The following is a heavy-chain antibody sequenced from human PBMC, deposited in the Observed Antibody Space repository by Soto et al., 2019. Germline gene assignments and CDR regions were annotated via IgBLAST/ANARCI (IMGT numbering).Heavy chain of an antibody. CDR2: IYRSGST. V-gene: IGHV4-38-2*01. CDR1: GFSISSGFY. CDR3: ARAFYGDSAAYYSRMDV. J-gene: IGHJ6*02. D-gene: IGHD4-17*01. Sequence: PSETLSLTCAVSGFSISSGFYWGWIRQPPGKGLEWIGNIYRSGSTYYNPSLKSRVTISVDTSKNQFSLKLSSVTAADTAVYYCARAFYGDSAAYYSRMDVWGQGTTVTVSS.